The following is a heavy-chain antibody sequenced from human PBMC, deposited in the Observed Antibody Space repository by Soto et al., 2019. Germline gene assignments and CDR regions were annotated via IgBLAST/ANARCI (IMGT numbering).Heavy chain of an antibody. V-gene: IGHV1-69*01. Sequence: SVKVSCKASGGTFSSYAISWVRQAPGQGLEWRGGIIPTFGTANYAQKFQGRVTITADESTSTAYMELSSLRSEDTAVYYCARDRWGRTPGGALDVWGQGTMVTVSS. CDR2: IIPTFGTA. J-gene: IGHJ3*01. CDR1: GGTFSSYA. D-gene: IGHD3-16*01. CDR3: ARDRWGRTPGGALDV.